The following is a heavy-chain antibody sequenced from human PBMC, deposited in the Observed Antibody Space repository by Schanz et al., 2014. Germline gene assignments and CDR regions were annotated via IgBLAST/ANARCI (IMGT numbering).Heavy chain of an antibody. J-gene: IGHJ4*02. CDR1: GFVFGDYY. D-gene: IGHD3-10*01. Sequence: QVQVVQSGGGLVKPGGSLRLSCAASGFVFGDYYMTWIRQAPGKGPEWVSYIRSSSTPIYYADSVKGRFTISRDNAKNSLYLQMNSLQTEDTAVYYCPADLWFGAVWGVWWGQGTLVTVSS. CDR3: PADLWFGAVWGVW. CDR2: IRSSSTPI. V-gene: IGHV3-11*01.